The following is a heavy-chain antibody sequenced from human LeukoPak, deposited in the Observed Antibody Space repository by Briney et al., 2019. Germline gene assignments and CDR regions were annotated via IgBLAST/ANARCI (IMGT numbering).Heavy chain of an antibody. J-gene: IGHJ3*01. Sequence: PGGPLRLSCAASGFTFSSYGMSWVRQAPGKGLEWVSAISGSGGSTYYADSVKGRFTISRDNSKNTLYLQMNSLRAEDTAVYYCARGQKPMTHWGQGTMVTVSS. CDR3: ARGQKPMTH. CDR2: ISGSGGST. CDR1: GFTFSSYG. V-gene: IGHV3-23*01. D-gene: IGHD3-22*01.